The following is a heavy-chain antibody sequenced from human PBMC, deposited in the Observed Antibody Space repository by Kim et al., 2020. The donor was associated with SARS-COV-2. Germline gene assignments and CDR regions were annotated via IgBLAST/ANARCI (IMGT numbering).Heavy chain of an antibody. V-gene: IGHV3-33*01. CDR1: GFTFSDYG. J-gene: IGHJ4*02. CDR3: ARDEGNGVSDDFWY. Sequence: GGSLRLSCAASGFTFSDYGMHWVRQAPGKGLEWVAVIWYDGSNKYYADSVKGRFTISRDNSKNMLYLQMNSLRAEDTAVYYCARDEGNGVSDDFWYWGQGTLVTVSS. D-gene: IGHD3-3*01. CDR2: IWYDGSNK.